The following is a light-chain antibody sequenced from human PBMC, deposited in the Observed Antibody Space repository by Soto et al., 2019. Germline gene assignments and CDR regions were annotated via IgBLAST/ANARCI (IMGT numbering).Light chain of an antibody. CDR2: GAS. CDR3: PEAKILLLV. CDR1: QGINSW. J-gene: IGKJ5*01. V-gene: IGKV1D-12*01. Sequence: DIQMTQSPSSVSASVGDRVTITCRASQGINSWLAWYQQKPGKAPKLLIYGASSLQNGVRSRFRGSGSRTDFTLTISILQPEFFAAYYCPEAKILLLVFGQLTRLETK.